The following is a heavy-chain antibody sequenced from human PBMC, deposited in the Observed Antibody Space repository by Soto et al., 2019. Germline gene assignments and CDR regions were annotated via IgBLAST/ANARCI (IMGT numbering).Heavy chain of an antibody. V-gene: IGHV3-23*01. CDR1: GFTFSNYA. Sequence: EVQLLESGGGLVQPGGSLRLSCAASGFTFSNYAMSWVRQAPGKGLEWVSAISGSGDTTYYADSVKGRFTISRDNSKNMLYLQMNSLRAEDTAVYYCAKGGPKRGYTYGFHFDYWGQGALVTVSS. CDR3: AKGGPKRGYTYGFHFDY. CDR2: ISGSGDTT. D-gene: IGHD5-18*01. J-gene: IGHJ4*02.